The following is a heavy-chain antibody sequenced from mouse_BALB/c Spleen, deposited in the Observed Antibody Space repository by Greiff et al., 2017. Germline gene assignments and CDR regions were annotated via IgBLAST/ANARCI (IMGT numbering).Heavy chain of an antibody. CDR1: GYSITSDYA. D-gene: IGHD2-1*01. V-gene: IGHV3-2*02. J-gene: IGHJ2*01. CDR2: ISYSGST. CDR3: ARLSLYYGNLDY. Sequence: EVKLMESGPGLVKPSQSLSLTCTVTGYSITSDYAWNWIRQFPGNKLEWMGYISYSGSTSYNPSLKSRISITRDTSKNQFFLQLNSVTTEDTATYYCARLSLYYGNLDYWGQGTTLTVSS.